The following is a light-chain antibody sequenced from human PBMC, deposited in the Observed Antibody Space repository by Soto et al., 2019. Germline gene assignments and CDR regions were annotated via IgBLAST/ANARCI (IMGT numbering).Light chain of an antibody. CDR1: HSVSSSY. V-gene: IGKV3-20*01. Sequence: EIVLTQSPGTLSLSPGERATLSCRASHSVSSSYLAWYQQKPGQAPRLLIYGASSRASGIPDRFSGSGSGKDFDLTSSRLEPEDSAVYYCQQYGSSPPYTFGQGTKLEIK. J-gene: IGKJ2*01. CDR3: QQYGSSPPYT. CDR2: GAS.